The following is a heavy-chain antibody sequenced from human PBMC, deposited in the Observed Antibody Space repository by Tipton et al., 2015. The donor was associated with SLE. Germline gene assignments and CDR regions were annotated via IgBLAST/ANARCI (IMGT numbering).Heavy chain of an antibody. CDR2: INPSGGST. CDR1: GYTFTGYY. J-gene: IGHJ4*02. Sequence: QLVQSGAEVKKPGASAKVSCKASGYTFTGYYMHWVRQAPGQGLEWMGIINPSGGSTSYAQKFQGRVTMTRDTSTSTVYMELSSLRSEDTAVYYCARGGSRDYYYDSSGYYLGDYWGQGTLVTVSS. V-gene: IGHV1-46*01. CDR3: ARGGSRDYYYDSSGYYLGDY. D-gene: IGHD3-22*01.